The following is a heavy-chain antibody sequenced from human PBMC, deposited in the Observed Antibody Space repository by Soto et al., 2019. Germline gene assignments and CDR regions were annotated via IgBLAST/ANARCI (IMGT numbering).Heavy chain of an antibody. CDR3: TYCSGASWPCNWFDP. J-gene: IGHJ5*02. D-gene: IGHD2-15*01. CDR1: GYTFTNYA. CDR2: INAASGNT. Sequence: ASVKVSCKTSGYTFTNYAVHWVRQAPGQRLEWMGWINAASGNTKYSQKFQDRITITRDTSTNTAYMELSSLRSEDTAVYYCTYCSGASWPCNWFDPWGQGTLVTVSS. V-gene: IGHV1-3*01.